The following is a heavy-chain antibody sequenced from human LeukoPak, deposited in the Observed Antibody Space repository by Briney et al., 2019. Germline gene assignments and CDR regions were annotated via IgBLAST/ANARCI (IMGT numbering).Heavy chain of an antibody. Sequence: PGGSLRLSCAASGFTFSSYAMSWVRQAPGKGLEWVSAISGSGGSTYYADAVRGRFTISRDNSKDTLYLQMNSLRAEDTAVYYCAKAGGSSRFPYNWFDPWGQGTLVTVSS. D-gene: IGHD6-13*01. V-gene: IGHV3-23*01. J-gene: IGHJ5*02. CDR2: ISGSGGST. CDR1: GFTFSSYA. CDR3: AKAGGSSRFPYNWFDP.